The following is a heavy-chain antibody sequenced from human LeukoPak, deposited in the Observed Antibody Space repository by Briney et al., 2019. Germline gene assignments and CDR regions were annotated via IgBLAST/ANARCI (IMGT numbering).Heavy chain of an antibody. CDR3: AATLTVTTGSAYFGMDV. V-gene: IGHV1-58*02. J-gene: IGHJ6*02. Sequence: GASVKVSCKASVYTFTSYAMNWVRQARGQRLEWIGWIVVGSVNTNYAQKFQERVTITRDMSTSTAYMELSSLRSEDTAAYYCAATLTVTTGSAYFGMDVWGQGTTVTVSS. D-gene: IGHD4-17*01. CDR1: VYTFTSYA. CDR2: IVVGSVNT.